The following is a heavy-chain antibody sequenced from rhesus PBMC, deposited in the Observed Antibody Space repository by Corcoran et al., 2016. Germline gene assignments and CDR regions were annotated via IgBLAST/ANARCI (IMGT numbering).Heavy chain of an antibody. V-gene: IGHV4-122*02. D-gene: IGHD6-31*01. J-gene: IGHJ4*01. CDR1: GYSISSGYG. Sequence: QLQLQESGPGLVKPSETLSLTCAVSGYSISSGYGWSWIRQPPGKGLEWIGYISYRGSTSYNPSLKSRVTISRDTSKNQFSLKLSSVTAADTAVYYCASIAAAAHWGQGVLVTVSS. CDR3: ASIAAAAH. CDR2: ISYRGST.